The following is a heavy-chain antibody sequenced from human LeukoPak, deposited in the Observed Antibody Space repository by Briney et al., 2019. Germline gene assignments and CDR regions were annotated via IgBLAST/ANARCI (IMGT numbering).Heavy chain of an antibody. CDR2: IKSDGSTT. CDR1: GFTFSNYW. J-gene: IGHJ6*03. D-gene: IGHD3-10*01. CDR3: AKDRRIGAGRNYYYMDV. Sequence: SGGSLRLSCAASGFTFSNYWMHWVRQAPGKGLVWVSRIKSDGSTTTYADSVKGRFTISRDDSKNTLYLQMNSLRAEDTAVYYCAKDRRIGAGRNYYYMDVWGKGTTVTVSS. V-gene: IGHV3-74*01.